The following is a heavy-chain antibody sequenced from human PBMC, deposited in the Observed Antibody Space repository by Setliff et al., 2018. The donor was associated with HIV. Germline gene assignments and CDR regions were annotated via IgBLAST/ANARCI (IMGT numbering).Heavy chain of an antibody. Sequence: SVKVSCKAPGYIFSTYGISWVRQTPGQGLEWMGWISPYNGNTKYAQKFQGRVTMSTDTSTSTAYMEVRSLRSDDTAVYYCARDLRGFNNWFDPWGQGTLVTVSS. CDR2: ISPYNGNT. D-gene: IGHD3-9*01. J-gene: IGHJ5*02. CDR3: ARDLRGFNNWFDP. V-gene: IGHV1-18*01. CDR1: GYIFSTYG.